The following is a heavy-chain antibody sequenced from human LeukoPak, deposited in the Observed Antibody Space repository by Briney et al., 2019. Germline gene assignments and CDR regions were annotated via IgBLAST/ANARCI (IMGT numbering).Heavy chain of an antibody. CDR2: INPNSGGT. Sequence: GASVKVSCKASGYTFTGYYMHWVRQAPGQGLESMGWINPNSGGTNYAQKFQGRVTMTRDTSISTAYMELSRLRSDDTAVYYSARVIGAGKFDDAFDIWGQGTMVTVSS. CDR1: GYTFTGYY. V-gene: IGHV1-2*02. CDR3: ARVIGAGKFDDAFDI. D-gene: IGHD6-19*01. J-gene: IGHJ3*02.